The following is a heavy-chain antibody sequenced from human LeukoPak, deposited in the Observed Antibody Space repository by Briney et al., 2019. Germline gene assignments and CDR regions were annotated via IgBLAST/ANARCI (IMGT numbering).Heavy chain of an antibody. CDR2: IYYSGST. Sequence: KPSETLSLTCTVSGGSISSGGYYWSWIRQHPGKGLEWIGYIYYSGSTNYNPSLKSRVTISVDTSKNQFSLKLSSVTAADTAVYYCARVDCSSCSWFDPWGQGTLVTVSS. CDR3: ARVDCSSCSWFDP. V-gene: IGHV4-61*08. D-gene: IGHD2-2*01. J-gene: IGHJ5*02. CDR1: GGSISSGGYY.